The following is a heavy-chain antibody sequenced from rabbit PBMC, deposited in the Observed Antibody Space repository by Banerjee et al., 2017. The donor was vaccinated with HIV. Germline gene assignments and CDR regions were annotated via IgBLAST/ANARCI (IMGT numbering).Heavy chain of an antibody. V-gene: IGHV1S45*01. J-gene: IGHJ6*01. CDR3: ARSYRSGSNWAEFQFGL. CDR1: GFDFGRVYF. D-gene: IGHD7-1*01. CDR2: IYTGSNGAT. Sequence: QEQLVESGGGLVQPEGSLTLTCTASGFDFGRVYFMCWVCQAPGKGLEWIACIYTGSNGATYYASWAKGRFTISKTSSTTVTLQMTSLTAADTATYLCARSYRSGSNWAEFQFGLWGPGTLVT.